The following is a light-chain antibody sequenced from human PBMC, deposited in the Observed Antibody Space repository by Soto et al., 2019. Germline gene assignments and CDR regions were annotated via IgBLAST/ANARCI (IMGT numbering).Light chain of an antibody. V-gene: IGKV1-12*01. CDR1: QGISSW. Sequence: DIQMTQSPPSVSASVGDRVTITCRASQGISSWLAWYQQKPGKAPKLLIYAASSLQSGVPSRFSGSGSGTEFSLTISSLQPDDFATFYCQQYSSFSRTFGQGTKVDIK. J-gene: IGKJ1*01. CDR3: QQYSSFSRT. CDR2: AAS.